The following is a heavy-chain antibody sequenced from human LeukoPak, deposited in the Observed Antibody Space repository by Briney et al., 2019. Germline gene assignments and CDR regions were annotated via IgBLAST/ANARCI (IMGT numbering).Heavy chain of an antibody. CDR2: IYPGDSDT. Sequence: GESLKISCKGSGYSFTTYWIGWVRQMPGKGLEWMGIIYPGDSDTRYSPSFQGQVTISVDKSISTAYLQWSSLKASDTAMYYCARRAYCGGDCYQYYFDYWGQGTLVTVSS. V-gene: IGHV5-51*01. CDR1: GYSFTTYW. J-gene: IGHJ4*02. D-gene: IGHD2-21*02. CDR3: ARRAYCGGDCYQYYFDY.